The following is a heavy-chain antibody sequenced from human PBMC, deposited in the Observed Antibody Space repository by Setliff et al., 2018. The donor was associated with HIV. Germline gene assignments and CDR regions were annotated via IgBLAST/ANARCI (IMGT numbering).Heavy chain of an antibody. CDR3: ASRWGSYYDTNGHPFDY. CDR1: GGSITRTPYY. D-gene: IGHD3-22*01. Sequence: SETLSLTCTVSGGSITRTPYYWGWIRQPPGKGPEWIGTMYHSGSTYYNPSLQGRVTMFFDTSEDHFSLRLSSVTAADTAVYYCASRWGSYYDTNGHPFDYWGQGTLVTVSS. J-gene: IGHJ4*02. CDR2: MYHSGST. V-gene: IGHV4-39*02.